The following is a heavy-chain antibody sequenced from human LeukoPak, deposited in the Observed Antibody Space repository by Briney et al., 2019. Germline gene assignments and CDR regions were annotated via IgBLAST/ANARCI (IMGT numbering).Heavy chain of an antibody. D-gene: IGHD4-4*01. CDR2: ISAYNGNT. CDR3: ARPYSKGFDP. CDR1: GYTFTGYY. Sequence: ASVKVSCKASGYTFTGYYMHWVRQAPGQGLEWMGWISAYNGNTNYAQKLQGRVTMTTDTSTSTAYMELRSLRSDDTAVYYCARPYSKGFDPWGQGTLVTVSS. V-gene: IGHV1-18*04. J-gene: IGHJ5*02.